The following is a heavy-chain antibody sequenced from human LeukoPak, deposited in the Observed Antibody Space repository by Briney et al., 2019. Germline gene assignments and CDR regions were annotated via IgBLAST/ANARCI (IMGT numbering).Heavy chain of an antibody. CDR1: GFIFSNAG. CDR3: TTVTNYYGSESYYFDY. D-gene: IGHD3-10*01. J-gene: IGHJ4*02. Sequence: GGSLRLSCAVSGFIFSNAGMSWVRQAPGKGLEWVGRIKTKTDGGTTDYAAPVKGRFTISRDDSKNTLYLQMNSLKSEDTAVYYCTTVTNYYGSESYYFDYWGQGTLVTVSS. CDR2: IKTKTDGGTT. V-gene: IGHV3-15*01.